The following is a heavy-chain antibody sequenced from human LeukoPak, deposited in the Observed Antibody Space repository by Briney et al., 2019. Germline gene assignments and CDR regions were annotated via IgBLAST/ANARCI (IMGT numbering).Heavy chain of an antibody. D-gene: IGHD5-24*01. J-gene: IGHJ4*02. Sequence: SETLSLTCTVSGGSINSGGYYWSWIRQPPGKGLEWIGYIYYSGDTYYDPSLKSRVTMSVDTSKNQFSLMLSSVTAADTAVYYCARGDVETNLDYWGQGTLVTVSS. V-gene: IGHV4-30-4*08. CDR1: GGSINSGGYY. CDR2: IYYSGDT. CDR3: ARGDVETNLDY.